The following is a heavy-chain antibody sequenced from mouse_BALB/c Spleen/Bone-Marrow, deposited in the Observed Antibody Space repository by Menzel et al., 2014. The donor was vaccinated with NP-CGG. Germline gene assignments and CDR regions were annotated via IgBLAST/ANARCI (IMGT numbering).Heavy chain of an antibody. D-gene: IGHD2-3*01. Sequence: EVKLVESGGDLVKPGGSLKLSCAASGFTFSNYGMSWVRQTPDKRLEWVATISSGGSCTYYPDSVKGRFTISRDNAKNTLYLQMSSLKSEDTAMYYCARRDGGPMDYWGQGTSVTVSS. V-gene: IGHV5-6*02. J-gene: IGHJ4*01. CDR2: ISSGGSCT. CDR3: ARRDGGPMDY. CDR1: GFTFSNYG.